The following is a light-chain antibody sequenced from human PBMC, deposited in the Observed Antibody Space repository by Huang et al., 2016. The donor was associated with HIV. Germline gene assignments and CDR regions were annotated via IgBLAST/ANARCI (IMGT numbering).Light chain of an antibody. V-gene: IGKV2-28*01. Sequence: DIVMTQSPLSLPVTPGEPDSISCRSSQSLLHSNGYNYLDWYLQKPGQSPQLLIYLGSTRASGVPDRFSGSGSGTDFTLKISRVEAEDVGVYYCIQALQTPTFGPGTKVDIK. J-gene: IGKJ3*01. CDR1: QSLLHSNGYNY. CDR3: IQALQTPT. CDR2: LGS.